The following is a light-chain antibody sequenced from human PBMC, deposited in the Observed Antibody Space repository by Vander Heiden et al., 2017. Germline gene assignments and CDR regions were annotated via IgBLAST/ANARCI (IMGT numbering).Light chain of an antibody. Sequence: DIVMTQSPDSLAVSLVERATINCKSSQSVLYSSNNKNYLAWYQQKPGQPPKLLIYWASTRESGVPDRFSGSGSGTDFTLTISSLQAEDFAAYYCQQDDSSPRTFGQGTKVEIK. V-gene: IGKV4-1*01. CDR1: QSVLYSSNNKNY. CDR2: WAS. J-gene: IGKJ1*01. CDR3: QQDDSSPRT.